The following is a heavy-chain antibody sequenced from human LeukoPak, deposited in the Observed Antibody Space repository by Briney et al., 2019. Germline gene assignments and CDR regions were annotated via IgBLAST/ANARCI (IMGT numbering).Heavy chain of an antibody. Sequence: PSETLSLTCSVSGGSISSYYWSWIRQPPGKGLEWIGYIYSTGSTNYNPSLKSRVTISVDTSKNQFSLKLTSVTAADTAVYYCARGRTESVAVTAVNWFDPWGQGTLVTVSS. CDR3: ARGRTESVAVTAVNWFDP. J-gene: IGHJ5*02. V-gene: IGHV4-59*01. D-gene: IGHD6-19*01. CDR2: IYSTGST. CDR1: GGSISSYY.